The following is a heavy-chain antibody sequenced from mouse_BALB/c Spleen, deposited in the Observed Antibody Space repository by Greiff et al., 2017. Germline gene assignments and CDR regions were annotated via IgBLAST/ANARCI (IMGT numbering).Heavy chain of an antibody. CDR3: TRSAVMDY. J-gene: IGHJ4*01. Sequence: LKQPGSELVRPGASVKLSCKASGYTFTSYWMHWVKQRPGQGLEWIGNIYPGSGSTNYDEKFKSKATLTVDTSSSTAYMQLSSLTSEDSAVYYCTRSAVMDYWGQGTSVTVSS. V-gene: IGHV1S22*01. D-gene: IGHD3-3*01. CDR2: IYPGSGST. CDR1: GYTFTSYW.